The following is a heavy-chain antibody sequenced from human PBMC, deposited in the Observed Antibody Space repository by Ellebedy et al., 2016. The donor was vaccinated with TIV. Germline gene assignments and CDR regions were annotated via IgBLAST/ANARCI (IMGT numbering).Heavy chain of an antibody. Sequence: PGGSLRLSCAASGFNFSNYAMSWVRQAPGKGLEWVSGLSGSGDKTYYADSVKGRATISRDNSKNMLFLQLNGLRTEDTAVYYCAKGDLRLFDWSTTAHWGQGILVTLSS. D-gene: IGHD3-9*01. J-gene: IGHJ4*02. CDR1: GFNFSNYA. V-gene: IGHV3-23*01. CDR3: AKGDLRLFDWSTTAH. CDR2: LSGSGDKT.